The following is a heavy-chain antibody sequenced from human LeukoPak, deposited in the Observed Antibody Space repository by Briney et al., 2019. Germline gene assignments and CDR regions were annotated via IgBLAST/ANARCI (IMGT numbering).Heavy chain of an antibody. CDR3: ATWAFYHNLDV. CDR1: GFDIGPYA. D-gene: IGHD2/OR15-2a*01. J-gene: IGHJ6*02. Sequence: GGSLRLSCAASGFDIGPYAMYWVRQGPGRGLEWVSVIKADGSGTFYSDSVRGRFTTSRDNSKNSLYLQMSSLTSDDTALYYCATWAFYHNLDVWGQGTTVAVSS. V-gene: IGHV3-43*02. CDR2: IKADGSGT.